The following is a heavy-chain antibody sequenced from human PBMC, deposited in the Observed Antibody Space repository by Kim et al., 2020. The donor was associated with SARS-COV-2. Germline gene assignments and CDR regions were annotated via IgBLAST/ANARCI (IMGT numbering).Heavy chain of an antibody. J-gene: IGHJ4*02. CDR2: ISSSGSTI. Sequence: GGSLRLSCAASGFTFSSYDMNWVRQAPGKGLEWVSSISSSGSTIYYKDASVRRCTTISNDTDKALFLLKINSRTDDEAGDYYYARDSRLNGDNGYWPQ. CDR3: ARDSRLNGDNGY. CDR1: GFTFSSYD. V-gene: IGHV3-48*03. D-gene: IGHD2-8*01.